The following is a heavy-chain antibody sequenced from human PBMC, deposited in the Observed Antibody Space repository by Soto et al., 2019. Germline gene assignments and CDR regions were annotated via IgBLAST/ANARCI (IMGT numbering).Heavy chain of an antibody. V-gene: IGHV3-23*01. D-gene: IGHD3-22*01. Sequence: EVQMLEAAGGMVQPGGSLRLSCPASGFTFTSYTMSWVRQAPGKGLEWVSAISGSGGSTYYADSVKCRFTISRDNSKNALYRQMNSLGAEDTAVYYCGKDLHHGVSSGYYPDDAFDIWGRGTMVTVSS. CDR3: GKDLHHGVSSGYYPDDAFDI. J-gene: IGHJ3*02. CDR2: ISGSGGST. CDR1: GFTFTSYT.